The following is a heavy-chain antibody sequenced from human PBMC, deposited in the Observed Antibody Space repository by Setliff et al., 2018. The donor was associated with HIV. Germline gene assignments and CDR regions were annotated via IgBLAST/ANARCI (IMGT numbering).Heavy chain of an antibody. J-gene: IGHJ5*02. V-gene: IGHV4-39*02. CDR3: AREGGTGRSSWYGAYWYDP. CDR1: GGSISDSRYY. Sequence: SETLSLTCTVSGGSISDSRYYWGWIRQPPGKGLEWIGNIYYSGSTYYNPSLKSRVTISVDTSKNQFSLRLTSVTAADTAVYYCAREGGTGRSSWYGAYWYDPWGQGTLVTVSS. D-gene: IGHD6-13*01. CDR2: IYYSGST.